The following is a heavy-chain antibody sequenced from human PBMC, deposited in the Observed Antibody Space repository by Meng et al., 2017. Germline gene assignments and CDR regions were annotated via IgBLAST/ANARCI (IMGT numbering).Heavy chain of an antibody. D-gene: IGHD6-13*01. CDR1: GYTFTSYY. Sequence: ASVKVSCKASGYTFTSYYMHWVRPAPGQGLEGMGIINPSGGSTSYEQKFQGRVTITRDTYTSTVYMELSSLRSEDTAVYYCARKGQPLVDEYFQHWGQGTLVTVSS. J-gene: IGHJ1*01. CDR3: ARKGQPLVDEYFQH. V-gene: IGHV1-46*01. CDR2: INPSGGST.